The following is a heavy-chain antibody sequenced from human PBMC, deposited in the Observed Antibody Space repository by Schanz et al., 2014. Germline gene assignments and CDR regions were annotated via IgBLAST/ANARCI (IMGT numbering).Heavy chain of an antibody. CDR1: GGTFSSYT. CDR2: IIPVLAIA. J-gene: IGHJ5*02. D-gene: IGHD3-22*01. Sequence: QVQLVQSGAEVKKPGSSVKVSCTASGGTFSSYTISWIRQAPGQGLEWMGRIIPVLAIADYAQKFQGRVTITADKSTSTASMELSSLRSEDTAVYYCAREVGLYDRGWFDPWGQGTLVNVSS. CDR3: AREVGLYDRGWFDP. V-gene: IGHV1-69*08.